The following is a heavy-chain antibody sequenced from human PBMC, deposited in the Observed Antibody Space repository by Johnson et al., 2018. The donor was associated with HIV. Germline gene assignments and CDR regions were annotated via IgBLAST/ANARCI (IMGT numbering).Heavy chain of an antibody. CDR1: GFTFSSYG. CDR3: ARGPRNPGLDLFDI. Sequence: VQLVESGGGVVQPGGSLRLSCAASGFTFSSYGMSWVRQAPGKGLEWVSGIDWNGGRQGYVDSVKGRFTISRDNAKNSLYMEMNSLKTEDTAVYYCARGPRNPGLDLFDIWGQGTMDTVSS. J-gene: IGHJ3*02. D-gene: IGHD1-14*01. CDR2: IDWNGGRQ. V-gene: IGHV3-20*04.